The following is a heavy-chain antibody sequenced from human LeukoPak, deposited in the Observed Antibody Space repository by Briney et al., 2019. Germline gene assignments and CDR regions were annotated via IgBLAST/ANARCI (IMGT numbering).Heavy chain of an antibody. Sequence: GESLKISCKGSGYSFTSYWIGWVRQMPGKGLEWMGIIYPGDSDTRYSPSFQGQVTISADKSISTAYLQWSSLKASDTAMYYCARHSLGRHYGSGSPSWFDPWGQGTLVTVSS. J-gene: IGHJ5*02. CDR2: IYPGDSDT. V-gene: IGHV5-51*01. D-gene: IGHD3-10*01. CDR3: ARHSLGRHYGSGSPSWFDP. CDR1: GYSFTSYW.